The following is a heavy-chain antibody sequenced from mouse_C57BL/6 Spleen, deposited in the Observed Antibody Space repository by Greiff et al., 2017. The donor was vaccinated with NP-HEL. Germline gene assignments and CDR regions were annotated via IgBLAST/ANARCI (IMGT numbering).Heavy chain of an antibody. D-gene: IGHD2-5*01. CDR3: ARVYSNPYAMDY. V-gene: IGHV1-55*01. CDR1: GYTFTSYW. Sequence: QVQLQQPGAELVKPGASVKMSCKASGYTFTSYWITWVKQRPGQGLEWIGDIYPGSGSTNYNEKFKSKATLTVDTSSRTDYMQISSLTDEDSAVYYCARVYSNPYAMDYWGQGTSVTVSS. CDR2: IYPGSGST. J-gene: IGHJ4*01.